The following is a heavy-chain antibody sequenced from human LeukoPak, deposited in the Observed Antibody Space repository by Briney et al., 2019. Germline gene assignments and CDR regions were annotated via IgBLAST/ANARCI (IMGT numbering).Heavy chain of an antibody. CDR3: ARDLESKWDPTERAFDI. J-gene: IGHJ3*02. CDR2: IKQDGSEK. D-gene: IGHD1-26*01. CDR1: GFTFSSYW. Sequence: PAGSLRLSCAASGFTFSSYWMSWGRQAPGKGLEWVANIKQDGSEKYYVDSVKGRFTISRDNAKNTLYLQMNSLRAEDTAVYYCARDLESKWDPTERAFDIWLQGTMLTVS. V-gene: IGHV3-7*01.